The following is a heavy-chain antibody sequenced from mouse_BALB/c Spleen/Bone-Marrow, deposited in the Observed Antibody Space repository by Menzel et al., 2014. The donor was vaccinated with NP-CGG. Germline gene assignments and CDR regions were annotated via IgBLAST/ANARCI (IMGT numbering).Heavy chain of an antibody. CDR3: TTGFAY. CDR1: GFTFSNYW. CDR2: IRLKSNNYAT. Sequence: DVKLVESGGGLVQPGGSIKLSCVASGFTFSNYWMNWVRQFPEKGLEWVAEIRLKSNNYATHYAESVKERFTISRDDSESSVYLQMNDLRAEDTGIYYCTTGFAYWGQGTLVTVSA. V-gene: IGHV6-6*02. J-gene: IGHJ3*01.